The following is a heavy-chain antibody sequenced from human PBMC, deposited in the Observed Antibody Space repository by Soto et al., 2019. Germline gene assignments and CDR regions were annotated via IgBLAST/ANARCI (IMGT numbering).Heavy chain of an antibody. CDR1: GYTFTSYG. D-gene: IGHD4-17*01. CDR3: ARNHYGDSPSHRYGLDV. Sequence: ASVKVSCKASGYTFTSYGISWVRQAPGQGLEWMGWISDYNGNTNYAQKLQGRFTMTTDTSTSTAYMELRSLRSDDTAVYYCARNHYGDSPSHRYGLDVSGQGTPVTAYS. V-gene: IGHV1-18*04. J-gene: IGHJ6*02. CDR2: ISDYNGNT.